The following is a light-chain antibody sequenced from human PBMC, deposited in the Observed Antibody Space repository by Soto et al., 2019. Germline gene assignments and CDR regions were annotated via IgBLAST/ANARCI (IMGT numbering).Light chain of an antibody. J-gene: IGKJ5*01. CDR3: QQSYTTASIT. V-gene: IGKV1-39*01. CDR1: QSISRN. Sequence: DIQMTQSPSSLSASVGDRVTITCRASQSISRNLNWYQHKPGQAPKLLIYAASSLQNRVPSRFSGGGSGTEFTLSIRSLPPEDFGTYYCQQSYTTASITFGQGTRVAIE. CDR2: AAS.